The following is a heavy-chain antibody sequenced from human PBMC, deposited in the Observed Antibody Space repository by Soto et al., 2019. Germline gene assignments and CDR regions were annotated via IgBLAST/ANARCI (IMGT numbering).Heavy chain of an antibody. J-gene: IGHJ5*02. CDR2: IYYSGST. Sequence: PSETLSLTCTVSGGSISSGGYYWSWIRQHPGKGLEWIGYIYYSGSTYYNPSLKSRVTISVDTSKNQFSLKLSSVTAADTAVYYCARYSSSWYHWFVPWGQGTLVTVSS. CDR3: ARYSSSWYHWFVP. D-gene: IGHD6-13*01. V-gene: IGHV4-31*03. CDR1: GGSISSGGYY.